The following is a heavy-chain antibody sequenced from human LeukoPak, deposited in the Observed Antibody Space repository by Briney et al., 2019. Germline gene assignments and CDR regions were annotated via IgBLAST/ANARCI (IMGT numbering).Heavy chain of an antibody. V-gene: IGHV3-74*01. CDR3: AKAPVTTCRGAYCYPFDY. D-gene: IGHD2-21*01. CDR1: GFSFSVYW. CDR2: IKTDGSIT. Sequence: PGGSLRLSCAASGFSFSVYWMHWVRQAPGKGPVWVSRIKTDGSITDYADFVKGRFTISRDSSKNTLFLQMNRLRPEDAAVYYCAKAPVTTCRGAYCYPFDYWGQGTLVTVSS. J-gene: IGHJ4*02.